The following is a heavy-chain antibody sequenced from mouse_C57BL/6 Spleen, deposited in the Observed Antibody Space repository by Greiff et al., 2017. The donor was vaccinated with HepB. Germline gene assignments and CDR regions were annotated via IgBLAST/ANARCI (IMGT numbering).Heavy chain of an antibody. V-gene: IGHV14-4*01. Sequence: EVQLQQSGAELVRPGASVKLSCTASGFNIKDDYMHWVKQRPEQGLEWIGWIDPENGDTEYASKFQGKATITADTSSNKAYLQLSSLTSEDTAVYYCTTGKGYYFDYWGQGTTLTVSS. CDR1: GFNIKDDY. CDR3: TTGKGYYFDY. J-gene: IGHJ2*01. CDR2: IDPENGDT.